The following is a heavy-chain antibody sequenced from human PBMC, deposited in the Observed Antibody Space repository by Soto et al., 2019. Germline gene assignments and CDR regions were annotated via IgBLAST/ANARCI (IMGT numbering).Heavy chain of an antibody. CDR3: TRTITKGNWFDP. V-gene: IGHV4-59*13. J-gene: IGHJ5*02. D-gene: IGHD3-10*01. CDR1: GGSISSYY. Sequence: SETLSLTCTVSGGSISSYYWTWIRQPPGKGLEWIGYMYYSGSTNYNPSLMSRSTISVDMSKNQFSLKLSSVTAADTAVYYCTRTITKGNWFDPWGQGTPVTVSS. CDR2: MYYSGST.